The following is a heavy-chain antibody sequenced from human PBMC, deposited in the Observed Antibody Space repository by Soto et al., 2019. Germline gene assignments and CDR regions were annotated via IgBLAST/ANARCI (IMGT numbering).Heavy chain of an antibody. V-gene: IGHV3-23*01. Sequence: EVQLLESGGGLTQPGGSLRLSCAASGFIFSDYAMYWVRQAPGKGLEWVSVISGSDGTTYYADSVRGRFTMSRDNSRHTIYLKMMSMRAEDTAVYYCAKVIGGSESYWGGSHYYYALDVWGQGTTVTVSS. D-gene: IGHD3-10*01. J-gene: IGHJ6*02. CDR2: ISGSDGTT. CDR1: GFIFSDYA. CDR3: AKVIGGSESYWGGSHYYYALDV.